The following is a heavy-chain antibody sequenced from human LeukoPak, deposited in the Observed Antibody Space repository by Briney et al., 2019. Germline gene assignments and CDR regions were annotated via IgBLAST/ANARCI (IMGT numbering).Heavy chain of an antibody. J-gene: IGHJ4*02. Sequence: GGSLRLSCAASGFTFSDYWMSWVRQAPGKGLEWVANIKYHGSDEHYVDSVRGRFTISRDNAKNSLFLQMNSLRAEDAAVYYCARIGGSGTYWDYWGQGTLVTVSS. CDR3: ARIGGSGTYWDY. CDR2: IKYHGSDE. V-gene: IGHV3-7*01. D-gene: IGHD3-10*01. CDR1: GFTFSDYW.